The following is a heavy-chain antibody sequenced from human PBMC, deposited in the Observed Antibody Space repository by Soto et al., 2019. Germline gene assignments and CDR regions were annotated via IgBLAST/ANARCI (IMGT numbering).Heavy chain of an antibody. Sequence: QVQLQESGPGLVKPSQTLSLTCAVSGGSIRSDGSYWTWIRQLPRGGLEWIGYIYYSGSTSYNPSLESRASISVDSSENQFSRRLTSVTAADTAVYYCARRAGNRRGYPIDSWGQGTLVTVSS. D-gene: IGHD5-18*01. CDR3: ARRAGNRRGYPIDS. CDR1: GGSIRSDGSY. V-gene: IGHV4-31*11. CDR2: IYYSGST. J-gene: IGHJ4*02.